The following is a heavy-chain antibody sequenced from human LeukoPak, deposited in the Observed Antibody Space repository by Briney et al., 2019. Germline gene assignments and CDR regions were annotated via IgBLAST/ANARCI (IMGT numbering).Heavy chain of an antibody. V-gene: IGHV3-23*01. J-gene: IGHJ4*02. Sequence: GGSLRLSCAASGFTFSSYAMSWVRQAPGKGLEWVSAISSSGGSTYYADSVKGRFTISRDNSKNTLYLQMNSLRAEDMAVYYCAANYYDSGSSPYWGQGTLVTVSS. CDR2: ISSSGGST. CDR1: GFTFSSYA. CDR3: AANYYDSGSSPY. D-gene: IGHD3-10*01.